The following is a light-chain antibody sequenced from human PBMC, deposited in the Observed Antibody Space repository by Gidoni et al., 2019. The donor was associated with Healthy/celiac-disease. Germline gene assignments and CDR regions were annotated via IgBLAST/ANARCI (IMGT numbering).Light chain of an antibody. J-gene: IGKJ2*01. CDR1: QSISSY. V-gene: IGKV1-39*01. CDR3: QQSYSTPDT. Sequence: IQMTQSPSSLSASVGDRVTITCRASQSISSYLNWYQQKPGKAPKLLIYAASSLESGVPSRLSGSGSGTDFTLTISSLQPEDFATYYCQQSYSTPDTFGQGTKLEIK. CDR2: AAS.